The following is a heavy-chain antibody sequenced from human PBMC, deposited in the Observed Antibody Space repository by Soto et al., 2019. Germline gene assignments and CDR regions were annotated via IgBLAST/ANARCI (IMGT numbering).Heavy chain of an antibody. CDR1: GFTFCSYS. D-gene: IGHD3-22*01. CDR3: ARDGYYDSSGYWEIDY. J-gene: IGHJ4*02. CDR2: ISSSSSYI. Sequence: VRALRLSCAASGFTFCSYSMNWVRQAPGKGLEWVSSISSSSSYIYYADSVKGRFTISRDNAKNSLYLQMNSLRAEDTAVYYCARDGYYDSSGYWEIDYWGQGTLVTVSS. V-gene: IGHV3-21*01.